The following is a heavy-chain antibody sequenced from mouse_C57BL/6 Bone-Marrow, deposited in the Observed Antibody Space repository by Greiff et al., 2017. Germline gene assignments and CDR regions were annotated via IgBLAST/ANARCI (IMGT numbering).Heavy chain of an antibody. CDR2: SRNKANAYTT. J-gene: IGHJ1*03. CDR1: GFTFSDFY. CDR3: AIDSTTPTVSDWYFDD. D-gene: IGHD1-1*01. Sequence: EVKLMESGGGLVQSGRSLRLSCATSGFTFSDFYMEWVRQAPGKGLEWIAASRNKANAYTTEYSASVKCRFIVSRDTTQSILYLQMNALKTDDNPIYYCAIDSTTPTVSDWYFDDWGTGTTVTVSS. V-gene: IGHV7-1*01.